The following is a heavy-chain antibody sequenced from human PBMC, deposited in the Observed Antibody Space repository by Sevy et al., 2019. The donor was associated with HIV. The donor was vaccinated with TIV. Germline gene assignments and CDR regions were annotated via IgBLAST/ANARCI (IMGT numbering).Heavy chain of an antibody. CDR2: ISNDYYYI. D-gene: IGHD1-1*01. J-gene: IGHJ3*01. CDR1: GFTFSTYS. Sequence: PGGSLRLSCAASGFTFSTYSMNWVRQAPGKGLEWVSSISNDYYYIYYADSVKGRFTISRDNAKNSLYLQMNNLRAEDTAVYYCARATGTEALDAFDFWGQGTRVTVSS. CDR3: ARATGTEALDAFDF. V-gene: IGHV3-21*01.